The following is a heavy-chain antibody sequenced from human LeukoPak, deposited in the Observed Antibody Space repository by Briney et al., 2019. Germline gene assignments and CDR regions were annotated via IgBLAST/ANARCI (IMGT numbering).Heavy chain of an antibody. D-gene: IGHD6-19*01. Sequence: GGSLRLSCAGSGFALKSYSLSWVRQAPGKGLEWVSVIYSGGSTYYADSVKGRFTISRDNSKNTLYLQMNSLRAEDTAVYYCAKDRGSIAVAYYFDYWGQGTLVTVSS. CDR2: IYSGGST. V-gene: IGHV3-66*02. CDR1: GFALKSYS. J-gene: IGHJ4*02. CDR3: AKDRGSIAVAYYFDY.